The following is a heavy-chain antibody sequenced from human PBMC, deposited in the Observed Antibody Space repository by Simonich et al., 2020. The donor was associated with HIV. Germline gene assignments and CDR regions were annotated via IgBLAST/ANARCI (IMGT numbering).Heavy chain of an antibody. CDR2: VDPEDGEK. CDR1: GYTFTDYY. D-gene: IGHD1-20*01. Sequence: EVQLVQSGAEVKKHGAAVKITGHFSGYTFTDYYIHWVQQAPGKGREWMGLVDPEDGEKVYTERFQGRVTITADTSTDTAYMELNSLTSEDTAVYYCALDQINSPALHWGQGSLVTVSS. CDR3: ALDQINSPALH. V-gene: IGHV1-69-2*01. J-gene: IGHJ1*01.